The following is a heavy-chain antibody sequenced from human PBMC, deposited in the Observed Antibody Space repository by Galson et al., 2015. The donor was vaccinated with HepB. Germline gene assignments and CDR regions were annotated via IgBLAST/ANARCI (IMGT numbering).Heavy chain of an antibody. Sequence: SLRLSCAASGFTFDDYTMHWVRQAPGKGLEWVSLISWDGGSTYYADSVKGRFTISRDNSKNSLYLQMNSLRTEDTALYYCAKANRRFPPGGPSYGMDVWGQGTTVTVSS. CDR1: GFTFDDYT. CDR2: ISWDGGST. CDR3: AKANRRFPPGGPSYGMDV. J-gene: IGHJ6*02. D-gene: IGHD1-14*01. V-gene: IGHV3-43*01.